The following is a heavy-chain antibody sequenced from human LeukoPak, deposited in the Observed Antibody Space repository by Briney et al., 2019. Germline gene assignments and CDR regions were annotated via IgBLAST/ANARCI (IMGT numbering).Heavy chain of an antibody. CDR3: ARGNDY. CDR1: GDSISSWY. V-gene: IGHV4-59*08. Sequence: PSETLSLTCAVSGDSISSWYWSWIRQPPGKGLEWIGYIYYSGSTNYNPSLKSRVTISVDTSKNQVSLKLSSVTAADTAVYYCARGNDYWGQGTLVTVSS. J-gene: IGHJ4*02. CDR2: IYYSGST.